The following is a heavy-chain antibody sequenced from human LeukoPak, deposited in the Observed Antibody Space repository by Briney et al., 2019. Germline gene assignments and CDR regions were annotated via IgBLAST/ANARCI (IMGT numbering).Heavy chain of an antibody. CDR2: IIPILGIA. V-gene: IGHV1-69*04. D-gene: IGHD5-24*01. CDR1: GGTFSSYA. Sequence: AASVKVSCKASGGTFSSYAISWVRQAPGQGLGWMGRIIPILGIANYAQKFQGRVTITADKSTGTAYMELSSLRSEDTAVYYCASVEMATNEPNYYYGMDVWGQGTTVTVSS. J-gene: IGHJ6*02. CDR3: ASVEMATNEPNYYYGMDV.